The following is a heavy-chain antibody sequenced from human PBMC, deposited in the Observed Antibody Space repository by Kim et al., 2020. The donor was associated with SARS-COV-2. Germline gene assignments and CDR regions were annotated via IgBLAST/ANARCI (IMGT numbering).Heavy chain of an antibody. Sequence: GGSLRLSCAASGFTVSSDYMTWVRQGLGNGLAWVSLISRGGRTYYDDSVKGRFTSSRKNSKNMLYLQMDSLRTEDTALYYCSGDPGFLNGMVDWGQGTPVTVSS. CDR2: ISRGGRT. CDR1: GFTVSSDY. CDR3: SGDPGFLNGMVD. D-gene: IGHD3-3*01. V-gene: IGHV3-53*01. J-gene: IGHJ6*02.